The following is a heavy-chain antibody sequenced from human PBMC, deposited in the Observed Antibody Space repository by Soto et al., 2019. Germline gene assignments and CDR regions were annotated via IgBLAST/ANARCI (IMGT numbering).Heavy chain of an antibody. Sequence: SSETLSLTCTVSGGSISSYYWSWIRQPPGKGLEWIGYIYYSGSTNYNPSHKSRVTISVDTSKNQFSLKLSSVTAADTAVYYCARRYAGNFDYWGQGTLVTVSS. J-gene: IGHJ4*02. CDR3: ARRYAGNFDY. CDR1: GGSISSYY. CDR2: IYYSGST. V-gene: IGHV4-59*01. D-gene: IGHD2-8*01.